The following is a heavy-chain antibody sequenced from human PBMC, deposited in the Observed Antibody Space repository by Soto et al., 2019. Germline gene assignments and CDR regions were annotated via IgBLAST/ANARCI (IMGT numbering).Heavy chain of an antibody. CDR3: TKAPLRERGNYFDY. Sequence: QVQVVDSGGGVVQPGGSLRLSCVASGFSFSTYGMHWVRQAPGKGLEWVTFISNDGSNEKYADSVKGRFIIARDNSKNTVYLQMNSLRDEDTAVYYCTKAPLRERGNYFDYWGQGTLVTVSS. V-gene: IGHV3-30*18. D-gene: IGHD1-26*01. CDR1: GFSFSTYG. CDR2: ISNDGSNE. J-gene: IGHJ4*02.